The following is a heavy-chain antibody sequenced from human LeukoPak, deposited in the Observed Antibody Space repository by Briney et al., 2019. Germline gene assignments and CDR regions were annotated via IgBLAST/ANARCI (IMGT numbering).Heavy chain of an antibody. CDR1: GGSFSGYY. V-gene: IGHV4-34*01. Sequence: SETLSLTCAVYGGSFSGYYWSWIRQPPGKGLEWIGEINHSGSTNYNPSLKSRVTISVDTSKNQFSLKLSSVTAADTVVYYCARVPHYYDSSGYHRTAGYWGQGTLVTVSS. D-gene: IGHD3-22*01. CDR3: ARVPHYYDSSGYHRTAGY. J-gene: IGHJ4*02. CDR2: INHSGST.